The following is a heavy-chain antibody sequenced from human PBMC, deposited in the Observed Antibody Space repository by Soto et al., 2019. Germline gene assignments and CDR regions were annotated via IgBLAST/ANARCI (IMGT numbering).Heavy chain of an antibody. CDR1: GYTFSSYD. V-gene: IGHV1-18*01. CDR3: ARGGGSGPYGMDV. Sequence: QVQLVQSGAEVREPGASVKVSCKASGYTFSSYDITWVRQAPGQGLEWMGWISTYTGNTNYAQKLQGRGTMTTDTSTNTAYMDMRSLRSDDTAVYYCARGGGSGPYGMDVWGQGTTVTVSS. D-gene: IGHD3-10*01. CDR2: ISTYTGNT. J-gene: IGHJ6*02.